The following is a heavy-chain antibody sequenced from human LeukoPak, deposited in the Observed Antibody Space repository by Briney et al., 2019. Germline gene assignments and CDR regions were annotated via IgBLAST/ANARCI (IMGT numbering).Heavy chain of an antibody. Sequence: GGSLRLSCAASGFTFSTYSMNWVRQAPGKGLEWVSSISSSSSYIYYADSVKGRFTISRDNAKSSVYLQMNSLRAEDTAVYYCARDEAQQLVFLGEELFDYWGQGTLVTVSS. D-gene: IGHD6-13*01. J-gene: IGHJ4*02. V-gene: IGHV3-21*01. CDR1: GFTFSTYS. CDR3: ARDEAQQLVFLGEELFDY. CDR2: ISSSSSYI.